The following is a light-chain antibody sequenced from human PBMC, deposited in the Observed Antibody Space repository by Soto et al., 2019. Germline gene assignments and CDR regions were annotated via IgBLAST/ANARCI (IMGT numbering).Light chain of an antibody. J-gene: IGKJ4*01. CDR3: QQYNSYSLT. Sequence: DIQMTQSPSALSASVGDRVTITCRASQSISSRLGWYQQKPGKAPKPLIYDASIWESGVPSRFGGSGSGTEFPLTISSLQPDDFATFYCQQYNSYSLTLGGGTKVNIK. V-gene: IGKV1-5*01. CDR2: DAS. CDR1: QSISSR.